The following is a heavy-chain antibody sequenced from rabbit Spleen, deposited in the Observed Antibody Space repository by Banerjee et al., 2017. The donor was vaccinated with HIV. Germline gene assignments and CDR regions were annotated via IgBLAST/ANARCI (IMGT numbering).Heavy chain of an antibody. D-gene: IGHD6-1*01. J-gene: IGHJ6*01. V-gene: IGHV1S47*01. Sequence: EESGGDLVKPGASLTLTCKASGFDFSSNAMCWVRQAPGKGLEWIACIYTGSGSTYYASWAKGRFTITRSTSLNTVTLQLTSLTAADTATYFCARDRYAGYGYTIYAMDLWGQGTLVTVS. CDR2: IYTGSGST. CDR1: GFDFSSNA. CDR3: ARDRYAGYGYTIYAMDL.